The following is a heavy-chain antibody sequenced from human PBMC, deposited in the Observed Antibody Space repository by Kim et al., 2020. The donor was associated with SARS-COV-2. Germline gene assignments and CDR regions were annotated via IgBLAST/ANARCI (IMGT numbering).Heavy chain of an antibody. V-gene: IGHV1-46*01. CDR3: ARAVIGGQTTNWFDP. Sequence: ASVKVSCKASGYTFTSYYMHWVRQAPGQGLEWMGIINPSGGSTSYAQKFQGRVTMTRDTSTSTVYMELSSLRSEDTAVYYCARAVIGGQTTNWFDPWGQGTLVTVSS. CDR1: GYTFTSYY. CDR2: INPSGGST. D-gene: IGHD4-4*01. J-gene: IGHJ5*02.